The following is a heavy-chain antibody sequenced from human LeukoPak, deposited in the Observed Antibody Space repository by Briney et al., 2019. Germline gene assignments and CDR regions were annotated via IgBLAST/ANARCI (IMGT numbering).Heavy chain of an antibody. D-gene: IGHD2-15*01. CDR3: ARMGVAAKSSRYFDY. CDR1: GFIFSNYG. V-gene: IGHV3-64D*06. CDR2: ISSDGDNT. J-gene: IGHJ4*02. Sequence: GGSLRLSCSASGFIFSNYGMYWVRQAPGKGLEFVSAISSDGDNTFYADSVKGRFTISRNNSKNTLYLQTSSLRGEDTAVYYCARMGVAAKSSRYFDYWGQGTLVTVSS.